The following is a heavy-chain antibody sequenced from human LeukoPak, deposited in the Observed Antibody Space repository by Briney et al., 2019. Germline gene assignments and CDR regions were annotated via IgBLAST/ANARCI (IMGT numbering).Heavy chain of an antibody. CDR2: IIPILGIA. CDR1: GGTFSSYA. D-gene: IGHD3-10*01. CDR3: VTPVSRDGSGIDY. J-gene: IGHJ4*02. V-gene: IGHV1-69*04. Sequence: SVKVSCKASGGTFSSYAISWVRQAPGQGLEWMGRIIPILGIANYAQKFQGRVTITADESTSTAYMELSSLRSEDTAVYYCVTPVSRDGSGIDYWGQGTLVTVSS.